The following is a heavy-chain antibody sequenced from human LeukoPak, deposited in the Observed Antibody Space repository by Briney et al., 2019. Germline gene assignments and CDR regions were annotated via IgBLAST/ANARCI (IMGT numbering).Heavy chain of an antibody. CDR1: GYSFIDYY. J-gene: IGHJ4*02. V-gene: IGHV1-2*02. D-gene: IGHD5-18*01. CDR3: AGEKRGYSYGWDFDN. CDR2: INSNSADT. Sequence: ASVKVSCKTSGYSFIDYYIHWVRQAPGQGLEWMGWINSNSADTNYAQNFQGRVTMTRDTSIGTAYMELSRLRSDDTALYYCAGEKRGYSYGWDFDNWGQGTLVTVSS.